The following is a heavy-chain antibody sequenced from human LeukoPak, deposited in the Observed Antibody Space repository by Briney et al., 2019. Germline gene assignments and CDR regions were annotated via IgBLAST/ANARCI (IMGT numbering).Heavy chain of an antibody. CDR2: IYYSGST. Sequence: SETLSLTCTVSGGSISSSSYYWGWIRQPPGKGLEWIGSIYYSGSTYYNPSLKSRVTISVDTSKNQFSLKLSSVTAADTAVYYCASIRTMTDYWGQGTLVTVSS. V-gene: IGHV4-39*07. D-gene: IGHD3-22*01. J-gene: IGHJ4*02. CDR3: ASIRTMTDY. CDR1: GGSISSSSYY.